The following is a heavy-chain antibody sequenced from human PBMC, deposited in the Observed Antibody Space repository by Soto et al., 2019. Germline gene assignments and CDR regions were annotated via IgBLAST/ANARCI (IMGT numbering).Heavy chain of an antibody. CDR1: GFTFGDYA. J-gene: IGHJ4*02. CDR2: IRSKAYGGTT. V-gene: IGHV3-49*03. D-gene: IGHD6-13*01. Sequence: GGSLRLSCTASGFTFGDYAMSWFRQAPGKGLEWVGFIRSKAYGGTTEYAASVKGRFTISRDDSKSIAYPQMNSLKTEDTAVYYCTRGVSGYSSSWSFYWGQGTLVTVSS. CDR3: TRGVSGYSSSWSFY.